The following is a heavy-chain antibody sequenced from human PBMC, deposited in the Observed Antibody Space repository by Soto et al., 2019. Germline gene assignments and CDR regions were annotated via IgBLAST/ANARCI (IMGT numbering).Heavy chain of an antibody. Sequence: SLKVSCKPSGGFLRSFPIHWVRQAPGQGLEWMGRIIPFVDVANSAQRFHDRVTFTADKSTDTAYMELSSLRPDDTAVYYCARGDASPWFYFDHWGPGSLVTVS. V-gene: IGHV1-69*04. CDR2: IIPFVDVA. J-gene: IGHJ4*02. CDR1: GGFLRSFP. CDR3: ARGDASPWFYFDH. D-gene: IGHD3-9*01.